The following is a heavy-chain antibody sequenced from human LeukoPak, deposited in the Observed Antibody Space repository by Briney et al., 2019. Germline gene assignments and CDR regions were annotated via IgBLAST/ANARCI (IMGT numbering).Heavy chain of an antibody. J-gene: IGHJ4*02. CDR2: ISYGGSNE. V-gene: IGHV3-30*18. D-gene: IGHD6-13*01. Sequence: GRSLRLSCAASGFTFSSYGMHRVRQAPGKGLEWVAVISYGGSNEYYADSVKGRFTISRDNSKNTLYLQMNSLRAEDTAVYYCAKEERSSQSYYFDYWGQGTLVTVSS. CDR3: AKEERSSQSYYFDY. CDR1: GFTFSSYG.